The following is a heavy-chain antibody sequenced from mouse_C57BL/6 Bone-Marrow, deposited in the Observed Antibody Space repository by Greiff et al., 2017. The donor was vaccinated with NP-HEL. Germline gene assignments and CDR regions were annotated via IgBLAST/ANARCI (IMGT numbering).Heavy chain of an antibody. CDR2: IYPRSGNT. Sequence: VNLVESGAELARPGASVKLSCKASGYTFTSYGISWVKQRTGQGLEWIGEIYPRSGNTYYNEKFKGKATLTADKSSSTAYMELRSLTSEDSAVYFCAREAYSGDYWGQGTTLTVSS. CDR1: GYTFTSYG. D-gene: IGHD2-10*01. CDR3: AREAYSGDY. J-gene: IGHJ2*01. V-gene: IGHV1-81*01.